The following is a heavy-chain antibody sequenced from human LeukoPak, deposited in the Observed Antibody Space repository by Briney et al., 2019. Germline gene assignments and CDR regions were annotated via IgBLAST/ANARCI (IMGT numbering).Heavy chain of an antibody. V-gene: IGHV3-11*04. J-gene: IGHJ5*02. CDR3: ARRTSLTGIIDL. CDR2: ISYTGRTI. D-gene: IGHD1-1*01. CDR1: GIVFSDYY. Sequence: GGSLRLSCAASGIVFSDYYMTWVCQAPGKGLESISYISYTGRTIHYADSVKGRFTISRDNAQKSLYLQMNSLRADDTAVYYCARRTSLTGIIDLWGQGTVVSVSS.